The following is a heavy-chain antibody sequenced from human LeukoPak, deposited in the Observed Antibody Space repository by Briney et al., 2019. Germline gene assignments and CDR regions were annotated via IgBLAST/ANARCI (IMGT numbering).Heavy chain of an antibody. CDR2: IGGSGGST. J-gene: IGHJ4*02. CDR1: GFTFSSYA. Sequence: GGSLRLSCAASGFTFSSYAMSWVRQAPGKGLEWVSAIGGSGGSTYYADSVKGRFTISRDNSKNTLYLQMNSLRAEDTAVYYCAKDRVKGGYDILTGYHYDYWGQGTLVTVSS. V-gene: IGHV3-23*01. D-gene: IGHD3-9*01. CDR3: AKDRVKGGYDILTGYHYDY.